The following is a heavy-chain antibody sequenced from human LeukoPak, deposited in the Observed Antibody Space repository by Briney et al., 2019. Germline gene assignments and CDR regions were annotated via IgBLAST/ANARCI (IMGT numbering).Heavy chain of an antibody. CDR2: IYYSGST. J-gene: IGHJ3*02. CDR1: GGSISSYY. V-gene: IGHV4-59*01. CDR3: ARIGEYQLLYGAFDI. D-gene: IGHD2-2*02. Sequence: SETLSLTCTVSGGSISSYYWSWIRQPPGKGLEWIGYIYYSGSTNYNPSLKSRVTISVDTSKNQFSLKLSSVTAADTAVYYCARIGEYQLLYGAFDIWGQGTMVTVSS.